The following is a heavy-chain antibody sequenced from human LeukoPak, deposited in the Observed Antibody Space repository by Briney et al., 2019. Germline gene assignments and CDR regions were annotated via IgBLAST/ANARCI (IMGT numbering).Heavy chain of an antibody. CDR3: ARGRWKRYYDSSGYIDY. J-gene: IGHJ4*02. V-gene: IGHV4-34*01. Sequence: SETLSLNCAVYGGSFSGYYWSWIRQPPGKGLEWIGEINHSGSTNYNPSLKSRVTISVDTSKNQFSLKLSSVTAADTAVYYCARGRWKRYYDSSGYIDYWGQGTLVTVSS. CDR1: GGSFSGYY. CDR2: INHSGST. D-gene: IGHD3-22*01.